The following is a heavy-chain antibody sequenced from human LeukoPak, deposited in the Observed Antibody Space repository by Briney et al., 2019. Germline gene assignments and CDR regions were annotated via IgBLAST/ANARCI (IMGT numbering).Heavy chain of an antibody. CDR1: GGSFSGYY. V-gene: IGHV4-34*01. D-gene: IGHD3-22*01. J-gene: IGHJ4*02. CDR3: ARSVIYDSSGYLYYFDY. Sequence: SETLSLTCAVYGGSFSGYYWSWIRQPPGKGLEWIGEINRSGSTNYNPSLKSRVTISVDTSKNQFSLKLSSVTAADTAVYYCARSVIYDSSGYLYYFDYWGQGTLVTVSS. CDR2: INRSGST.